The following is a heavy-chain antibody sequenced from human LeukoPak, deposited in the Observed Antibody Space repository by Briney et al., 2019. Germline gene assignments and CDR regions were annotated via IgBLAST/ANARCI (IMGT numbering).Heavy chain of an antibody. D-gene: IGHD2-2*01. CDR2: TYYRSTWYN. CDR1: GDSVSSNSVT. CDR3: ARRLTQYDCFDP. Sequence: SQTLSLTCAISGDSVSSNSVTWNWIRQSPSRGLEWLGRTYYRSTWYNDYAVSVRGRITVNPDTSKNQFSLHLNSVTPEDTAVYYCARRLTQYDCFDPWGQGILVIVSS. V-gene: IGHV6-1*01. J-gene: IGHJ5*02.